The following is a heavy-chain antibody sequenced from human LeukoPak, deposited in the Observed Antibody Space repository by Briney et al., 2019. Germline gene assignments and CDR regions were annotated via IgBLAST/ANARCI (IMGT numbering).Heavy chain of an antibody. D-gene: IGHD5-18*01. CDR1: GYTFTNNW. J-gene: IGHJ6*03. CDR2: ISPTGGST. Sequence: ASVKVSCKAFGYTFTNNWMHWVRQAPGQGPEWMGLISPTGGSTAYAQKFQGRVTMTRDMSTSTVYMELSSLRSEDTAVYYCARDRGGYSYGFSYYYYYMDVWGKGTTVTVSS. CDR3: ARDRGGYSYGFSYYYYYMDV. V-gene: IGHV1-46*01.